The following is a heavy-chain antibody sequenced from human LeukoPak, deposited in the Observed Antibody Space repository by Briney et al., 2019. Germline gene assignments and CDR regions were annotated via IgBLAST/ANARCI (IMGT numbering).Heavy chain of an antibody. Sequence: ASVKVSCKASGGTFSSYAISWVRQAPGQGLEWMGRIIPIFGTANYAQKSQGRVTITTDESTSTAYMELSSLRSEDTAVYYCARVGGIERWLQLGAFDIWGQGTMVTVSS. V-gene: IGHV1-69*05. J-gene: IGHJ3*02. CDR3: ARVGGIERWLQLGAFDI. D-gene: IGHD5-24*01. CDR1: GGTFSSYA. CDR2: IIPIFGTA.